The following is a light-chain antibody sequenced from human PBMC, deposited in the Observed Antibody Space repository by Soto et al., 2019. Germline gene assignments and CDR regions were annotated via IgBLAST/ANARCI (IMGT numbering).Light chain of an antibody. J-gene: IGKJ4*01. CDR2: GAS. Sequence: EKVMTQSPAALSVSPGERATLSCRASQSVNSNLAWYQQKPGQAPRLLLYGASTRATGIPARFSGSASGTEFTLTISSLQSEDPAVYYWQQYNDWPLTFGGGTKVEVK. CDR3: QQYNDWPLT. CDR1: QSVNSN. V-gene: IGKV3-15*01.